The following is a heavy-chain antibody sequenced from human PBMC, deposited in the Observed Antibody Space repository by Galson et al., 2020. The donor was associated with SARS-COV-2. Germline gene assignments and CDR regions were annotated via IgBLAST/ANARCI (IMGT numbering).Heavy chain of an antibody. D-gene: IGHD3-16*01. CDR2: IHHVWKAA. J-gene: IGHJ3*02. V-gene: IGHV1-69*13. Sequence: SVKVSCKASGVTFSNYAISCVRQAPGQGLEWMGGIHHVWKAANYAQKLHGRVTPNADESTSTADMELSRLTSDDTAVYYCARAGRELLSYDFFAIWGQGTMVTVSS. CDR1: GVTFSNYA. CDR3: ARAGRELLSYDFFAI.